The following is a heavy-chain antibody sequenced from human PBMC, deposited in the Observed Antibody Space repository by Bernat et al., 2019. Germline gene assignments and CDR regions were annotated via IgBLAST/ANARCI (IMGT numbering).Heavy chain of an antibody. Sequence: VQLVESGGGVVQPERSLRLSCVGSGFTFSSFGMHWIRQAPGKGLEWVAVIWYDGTYRQDADSVRGRFTISRDNSKNTLYLQMDSLSVEDTAVYYCAGDGGSDTVPTLDFWGQGTLVTVS. CDR2: IWYDGTYR. J-gene: IGHJ4*02. V-gene: IGHV3-33*01. CDR3: AGDGGSDTVPTLDF. D-gene: IGHD5-12*01. CDR1: GFTFSSFG.